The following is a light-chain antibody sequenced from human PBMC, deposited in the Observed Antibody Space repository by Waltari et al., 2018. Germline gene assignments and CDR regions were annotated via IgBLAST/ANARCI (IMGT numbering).Light chain of an antibody. CDR3: AAWDDRVRGRV. CDR2: SNN. CDR1: TSHIAPNY. V-gene: IGLV1-47*02. J-gene: IGLJ3*02. Sequence: QSVLTQPPSASVSPGQWVTIPCSGTTSHIAPNYASRYQQLPGMAPKLLLYSNNQRPSGVPDRFSDSKSGTSASLAISGLRSEDEADYYCAAWDDRVRGRVFGGGTKLTVL.